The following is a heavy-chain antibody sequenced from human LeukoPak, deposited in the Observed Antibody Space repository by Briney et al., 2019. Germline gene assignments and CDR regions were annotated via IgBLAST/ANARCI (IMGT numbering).Heavy chain of an antibody. J-gene: IGHJ6*03. CDR1: GGSISSHY. Sequence: SETLSLTCTVSGGSISSHYWSWIRQPPGKGLEWIGYIYYSGSTNYNPSLKSRVTISVDTSKNQFSLKLSSVTAADTAVYYCARVTTGRFVWYYYYMDVWGKGTTVTVSS. V-gene: IGHV4-59*11. D-gene: IGHD4-17*01. CDR2: IYYSGST. CDR3: ARVTTGRFVWYYYYMDV.